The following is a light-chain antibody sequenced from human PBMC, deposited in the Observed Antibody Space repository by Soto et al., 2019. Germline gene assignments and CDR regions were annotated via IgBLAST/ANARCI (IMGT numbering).Light chain of an antibody. V-gene: IGKV3-15*01. J-gene: IGKJ1*01. CDR1: QSVISN. CDR2: GAS. Sequence: ETVMTQSPATLSVSPGERATLSCRASQSVISNLAWYQQKPGQAPRLLIYGASTRAAGVPARFSGSGSGTXXXXTISSLQSEDFAIYYCHQYNNWPPWTFGQGTKVEIK. CDR3: HQYNNWPPWT.